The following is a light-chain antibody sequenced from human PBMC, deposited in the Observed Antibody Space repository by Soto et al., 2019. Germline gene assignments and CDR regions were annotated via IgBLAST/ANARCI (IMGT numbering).Light chain of an antibody. CDR3: GTWDSSLSAGHYV. CDR1: SSKMWNNY. J-gene: IGLJ1*01. V-gene: IGLV1-51*02. CDR2: ENN. Sequence: QSVLTQPPPFSAPPGRKVTISCSERSSKMWNNYVSWYQQLPGTAPKLLIYENNKRPSGIPDRFSGSKSGTSATLGITGLQTGDEADYYCGTWDSSLSAGHYVFGTGTKVTVL.